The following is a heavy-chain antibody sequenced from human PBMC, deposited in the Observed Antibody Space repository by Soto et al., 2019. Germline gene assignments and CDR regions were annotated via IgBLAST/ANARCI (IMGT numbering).Heavy chain of an antibody. CDR1: GGSISSYD. V-gene: IGHV4-59*05. CDR2: IYYGGST. CDR3: ATRPYNWFDP. J-gene: IGHJ5*02. Sequence: PSETLSLTCTVSGGSISSYDLSWIRQPPGKGLEWIGSIYYGGSTYYNPSLKSRVTISVDTSKNQFSLKLSSVTAADTAVYYCATRPYNWFDPWGQGTLVTVSS.